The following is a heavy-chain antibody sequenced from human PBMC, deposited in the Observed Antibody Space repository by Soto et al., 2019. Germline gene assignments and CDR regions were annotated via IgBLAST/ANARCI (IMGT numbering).Heavy chain of an antibody. J-gene: IGHJ3*01. V-gene: IGHV3-7*01. D-gene: IGHD6-6*01. Sequence: EVQLVESGGGMVRPGGSLRLSCAASGFTFSNYWMNWVRQAPGKGLEWVANIKGDGSEEYFVDSVKGRFTISRDNAKKSVYLQMNSLRVEDKALYYCLSAGAGSSWGQGTMVTVSS. CDR1: GFTFSNYW. CDR3: LSAGAGSS. CDR2: IKGDGSEE.